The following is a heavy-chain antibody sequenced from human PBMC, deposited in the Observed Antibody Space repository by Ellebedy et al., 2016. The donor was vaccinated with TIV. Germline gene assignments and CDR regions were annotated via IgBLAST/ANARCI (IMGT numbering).Heavy chain of an antibody. CDR2: ISDSGGNT. Sequence: GESLKISXAASGFPFSSYAMSWVRQAPGKGLEWVSSISDSGGNTYYADSVRGRFTFSRDNSKNTLYLQMNSLRAEDTAVYYCAKGWLGAGAGTDFDYGGRGTLVTVSS. V-gene: IGHV3-23*01. CDR3: AKGWLGAGAGTDFDY. D-gene: IGHD6-13*01. J-gene: IGHJ4*02. CDR1: GFPFSSYA.